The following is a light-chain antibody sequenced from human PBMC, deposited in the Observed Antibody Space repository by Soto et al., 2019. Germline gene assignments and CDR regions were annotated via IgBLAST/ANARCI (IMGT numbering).Light chain of an antibody. V-gene: IGKV1-5*03. CDR3: QQYNSYSLT. CDR1: QSISSW. J-gene: IGKJ1*01. CDR2: EAS. Sequence: DIQMTQSPSTLSASVGDRVIITCRASQSISSWLAWYQQKPGKAPNLLIYEASSLESGVPSRFRGSGSGTDFTLTISSLQPDDIATYYCQQYNSYSLTFGQGTKVDIK.